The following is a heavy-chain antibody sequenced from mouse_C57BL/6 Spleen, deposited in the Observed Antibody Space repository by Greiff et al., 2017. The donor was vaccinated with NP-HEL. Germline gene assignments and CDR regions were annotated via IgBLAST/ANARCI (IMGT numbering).Heavy chain of an antibody. CDR2: ISYSGST. V-gene: IGHV3-8*01. D-gene: IGHD2-2*01. CDR1: GYSITSDY. Sequence: EVQVVESGPGLAKPSQTLSLTCSATGYSITSDYWNWIRQFPGNKLEYIGYISYSGSTYYNPSLNSRISITRDTSKNQYYLQLNSVTTEDTATYYCARGGIYYCYDKYYFDYWGQGTTRTVSS. CDR3: ARGGIYYCYDKYYFDY. J-gene: IGHJ2*01.